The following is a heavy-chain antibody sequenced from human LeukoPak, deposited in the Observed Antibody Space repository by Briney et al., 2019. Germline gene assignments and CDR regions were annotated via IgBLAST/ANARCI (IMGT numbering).Heavy chain of an antibody. V-gene: IGHV3-11*04. CDR1: GFTFSDYY. Sequence: PGGSLRLSCAASGFTFSDYYMSWMRQAPGKGLEWVSYISSSGSTIYYADSVKGRFTISRDNAKNSLYLQMNSLRAEDTAVYYCARPASYYYDSSGYYYWGQGTLVTVSS. D-gene: IGHD3-22*01. CDR3: ARPASYYYDSSGYYY. J-gene: IGHJ4*02. CDR2: ISSSGSTI.